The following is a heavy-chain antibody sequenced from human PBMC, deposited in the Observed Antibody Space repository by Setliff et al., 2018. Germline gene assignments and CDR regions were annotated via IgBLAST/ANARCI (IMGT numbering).Heavy chain of an antibody. Sequence: SETLSLTCTVSGASLSSGTYYWGWIRQPPGKGLEWIGRIYYRGDTYYNASLKGRLTISVDTAQNQFSLRLTSVTAADTAVYYCARTGTYRYFDYWVPETLLVTVSS. CDR1: GASLSSGTYY. CDR3: ARTGTYRYFDY. CDR2: IYYRGDT. J-gene: IGHJ4*03. V-gene: IGHV4-39*01. D-gene: IGHD1-1*01.